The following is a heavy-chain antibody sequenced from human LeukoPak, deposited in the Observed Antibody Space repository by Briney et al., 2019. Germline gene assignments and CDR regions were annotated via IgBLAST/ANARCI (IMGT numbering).Heavy chain of an antibody. Sequence: ASVKDSCKASGYTFTSYDINWVRQATGQGLEWMGWMNPNSGNTGYAQKFQGRVTITRNTSISTAYMELSSLRSEDTAVYYCARFYGSGPDAFDIWGQGTMVTVSS. CDR2: MNPNSGNT. D-gene: IGHD3-10*01. CDR1: GYTFTSYD. CDR3: ARFYGSGPDAFDI. J-gene: IGHJ3*02. V-gene: IGHV1-8*03.